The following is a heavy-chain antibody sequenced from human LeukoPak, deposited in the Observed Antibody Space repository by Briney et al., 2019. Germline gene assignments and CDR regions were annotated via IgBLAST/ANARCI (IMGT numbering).Heavy chain of an antibody. V-gene: IGHV3-74*01. Sequence: PGGSLRLPCAASGFTFNSYWMHWVRQAPGKGLVWVSRINNDGSSTSYADSVKGRFTISRDNAKNTVYLEMNSLRAEDTAVYYCARGDYHVDYWGQGTLVTVSS. J-gene: IGHJ4*02. CDR1: GFTFNSYW. D-gene: IGHD3-16*01. CDR2: INNDGSST. CDR3: ARGDYHVDY.